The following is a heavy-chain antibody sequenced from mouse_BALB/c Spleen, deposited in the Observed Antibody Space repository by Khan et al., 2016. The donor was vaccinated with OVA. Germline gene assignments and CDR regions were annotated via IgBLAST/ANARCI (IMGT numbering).Heavy chain of an antibody. CDR2: ISYSGST. CDR1: GYSITSGYG. D-gene: IGHD1-2*01. CDR3: ARTARIKY. J-gene: IGHJ2*01. V-gene: IGHV3-2*02. Sequence: EVQLQESGPGLVKPSQSLSLTCTVTGYSITSGYGWNWIRQFPGNKLEWMGYISYSGSTNYNPSLKSRISITRDTSKNQSFLLLNAMTTEDTATYYCARTARIKYWGQGTTLTVSS.